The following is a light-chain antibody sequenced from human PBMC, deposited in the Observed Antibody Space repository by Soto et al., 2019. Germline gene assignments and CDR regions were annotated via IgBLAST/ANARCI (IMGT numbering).Light chain of an antibody. CDR2: TNN. CDR1: SSNIGRHY. V-gene: IGLV1-47*01. J-gene: IGLJ3*02. CDR3: SSCDDSLSGRV. Sequence: QSVLTQPPSASGTPGQRVTISCSGSSSNIGRHYVYWYQQLPGTAPKLLIHTNNQRPSGVPDRISGSKSGASASLAISGLRSEDEADYYCSSCDDSLSGRVFGGGTKLTVL.